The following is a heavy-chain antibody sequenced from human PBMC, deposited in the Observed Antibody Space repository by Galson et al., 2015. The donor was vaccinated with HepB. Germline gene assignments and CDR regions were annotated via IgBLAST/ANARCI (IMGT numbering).Heavy chain of an antibody. Sequence: LRLSCAASGFTFSTYGMHWVRQVPGKGLEWVAVISYDGSNKHYGDSVKGRFTISRDNSKNTVYLQMNSLRPEDTALYYCAKAYSAMVADFWGQGTLVTVSS. CDR1: GFTFSTYG. J-gene: IGHJ4*02. CDR3: AKAYSAMVADF. V-gene: IGHV3-30*18. D-gene: IGHD5-18*01. CDR2: ISYDGSNK.